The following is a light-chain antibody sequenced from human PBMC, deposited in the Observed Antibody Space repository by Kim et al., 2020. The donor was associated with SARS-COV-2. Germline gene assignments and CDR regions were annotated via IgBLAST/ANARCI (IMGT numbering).Light chain of an antibody. J-gene: IGLJ1*01. CDR1: ASDIGYSNA. V-gene: IGLV2-18*02. CDR3: SSHTRSDSYV. CDR2: EVS. Sequence: GHSVTIACTGPASDIGYSNAVSWYPQSPGTAPKLMISEVSRRPSGVPDRFSGSKSGNTASLSISGLQAEDEADYYCSSHTRSDSYVFGPGTKVTVL.